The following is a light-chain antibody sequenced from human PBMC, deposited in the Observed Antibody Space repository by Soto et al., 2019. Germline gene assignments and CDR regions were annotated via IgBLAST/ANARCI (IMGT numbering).Light chain of an antibody. CDR2: LERSGSY. V-gene: IGLV4-60*03. Sequence: QAVVTQSSSASASLGSSAKLTCTLSSRHITYIIAWHQQQPGKAPRYLMKLERSGSYNKGSGVPDRFSGSSSGADRYLTISNLQSEDEADYYCETWDSNTRVFGTGTKLTVL. CDR3: ETWDSNTRV. CDR1: SRHITYI. J-gene: IGLJ1*01.